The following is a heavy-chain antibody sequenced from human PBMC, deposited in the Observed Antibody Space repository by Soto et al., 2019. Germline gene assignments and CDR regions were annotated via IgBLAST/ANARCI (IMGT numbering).Heavy chain of an antibody. J-gene: IGHJ4*02. CDR3: VIEASTWDYFAY. CDR2: ISGSDGSA. D-gene: IGHD2-2*01. V-gene: IGHV3-23*01. Sequence: EVRLLESGGGLVQPGGSLRLSCAASGFTRSSYVTSWIRQAPGKGLEWVSSISGSDGSAYYAASVKGRFTISRDNSNNTLLVQMTSLRADDTVVYYGVIEASTWDYFAYWGQGTMVTVS. CDR1: GFTRSSYV.